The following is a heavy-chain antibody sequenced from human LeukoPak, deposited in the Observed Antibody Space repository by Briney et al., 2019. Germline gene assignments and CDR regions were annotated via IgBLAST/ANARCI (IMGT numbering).Heavy chain of an antibody. CDR1: GLTFSNYW. D-gene: IGHD1-26*01. J-gene: IGHJ3*02. Sequence: GSLRLCCAASGLTFSNYWMSWVRPAPGKGLEWVANIKQDRSEKYYVDSVKGRFTISRDNAKNSLYLQMNSLRAEDTAVYYCAREGRGSYRYDAFDIWGQGTMVTVSS. CDR3: AREGRGSYRYDAFDI. V-gene: IGHV3-7*01. CDR2: IKQDRSEK.